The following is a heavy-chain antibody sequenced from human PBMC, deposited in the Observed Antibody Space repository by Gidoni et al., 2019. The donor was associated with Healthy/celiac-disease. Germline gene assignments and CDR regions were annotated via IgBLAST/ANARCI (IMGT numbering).Heavy chain of an antibody. Sequence: WVRQAPGKGLEWVSVIYSGGSTYYADSVKGRLTISRDNSKNTLYLQMNSLRAEDTAVYYCAGGRGLPEYCSSTSCYTPFDYWGQGTLVTVSS. CDR2: IYSGGST. CDR3: AGGRGLPEYCSSTSCYTPFDY. J-gene: IGHJ4*02. V-gene: IGHV3-53*01. D-gene: IGHD2-2*02.